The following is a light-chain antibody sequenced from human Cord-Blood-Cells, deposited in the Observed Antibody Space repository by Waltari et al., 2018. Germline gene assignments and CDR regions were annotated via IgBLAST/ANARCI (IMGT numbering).Light chain of an antibody. Sequence: QSALTQSASVSGSPGQSITISCPGTSSDVGGYNYVSWYQQHPGKAPKLMIYDVSNRPSGVSNRFSGSKSGNTASLTISGLQAEDEADYYCSSYTSSSTLLYVFGTGTKVTVL. J-gene: IGLJ1*01. V-gene: IGLV2-14*03. CDR2: DVS. CDR1: SSDVGGYNY. CDR3: SSYTSSSTLLYV.